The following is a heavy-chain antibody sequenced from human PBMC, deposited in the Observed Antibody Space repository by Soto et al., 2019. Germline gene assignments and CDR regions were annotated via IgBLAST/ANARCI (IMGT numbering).Heavy chain of an antibody. CDR3: ARDYYKYYDSSGYYRSPAY. J-gene: IGHJ4*02. D-gene: IGHD3-22*01. Sequence: GGSLRLSCAASGFTFGNYWMHWVRQAPGKGLEWVARIKNDGSDTDYADSVKGRFTISRDNSRNTLFLQMNSLRAEDTAVYYCARDYYKYYDSSGYYRSPAYWGQGTLVTVS. CDR2: IKNDGSDT. V-gene: IGHV3-30*03. CDR1: GFTFGNYW.